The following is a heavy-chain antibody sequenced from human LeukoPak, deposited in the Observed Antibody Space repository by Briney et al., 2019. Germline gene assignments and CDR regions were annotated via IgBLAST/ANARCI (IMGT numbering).Heavy chain of an antibody. D-gene: IGHD2-2*01. CDR3: ARDLPVGYSSTSCHDY. Sequence: GGSLRLSCAASGFTLSSYWMHWVRQAPGKGLVWVSCINGDGSSTEYADSVKGRFTISRDNAKNSLYLQMNSLRAEDTAVYYCARDLPVGYSSTSCHDYWGQGTLVTVSS. V-gene: IGHV3-74*01. CDR2: INGDGSST. J-gene: IGHJ4*02. CDR1: GFTLSSYW.